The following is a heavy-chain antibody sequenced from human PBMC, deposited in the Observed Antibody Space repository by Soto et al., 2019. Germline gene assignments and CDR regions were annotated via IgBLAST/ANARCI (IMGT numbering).Heavy chain of an antibody. CDR3: AKDFREMATGAPDVS. J-gene: IGHJ4*02. V-gene: IGHV3-30*18. CDR2: ISYDGIDE. CDR1: GFIFTSFG. Sequence: QVQLVESGGGVVQPGTSLKLSCATSGFIFTSFGMHWLRQAPGKGLEWVAVISYDGIDENYADSVKGRFAISRDKSKSTVYLHMNTLRVEDTAVYYCAKDFREMATGAPDVSWARGTLVTVSS.